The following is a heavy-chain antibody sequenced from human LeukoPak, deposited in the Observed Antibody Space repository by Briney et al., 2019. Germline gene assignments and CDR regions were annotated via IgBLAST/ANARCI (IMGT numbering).Heavy chain of an antibody. V-gene: IGHV3-30*02. CDR2: IRYDGSNK. Sequence: GGSLRLSCAASGFTFSSYGMHWVRQAPGKGLEWVASIRYDGSNKYYADFVKGRFTISRDYSKNTLYLHMNSLRAEDTAVYYCARDQAGSGHYADYWGQGTLVTVSS. J-gene: IGHJ4*02. CDR3: ARDQAGSGHYADY. CDR1: GFTFSSYG. D-gene: IGHD3-10*01.